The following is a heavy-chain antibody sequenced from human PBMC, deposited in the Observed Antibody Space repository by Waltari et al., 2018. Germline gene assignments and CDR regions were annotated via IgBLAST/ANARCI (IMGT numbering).Heavy chain of an antibody. J-gene: IGHJ4*02. CDR2: FDPEDGEA. CDR3: ASGLIIPGRFRLGY. V-gene: IGHV1-24*01. CDR1: GYSLTELS. D-gene: IGHD3-3*01. Sequence: QVQPEQSGAEVKKPGASVKVPCKVVGYSLTELSLNWVRQAPGKGLEWMGGFDPEDGEAVFAQKFQGRLTLTEDTPANTAYMELTSLTSEDTAVYYCASGLIIPGRFRLGYWGQGTLVTVSA.